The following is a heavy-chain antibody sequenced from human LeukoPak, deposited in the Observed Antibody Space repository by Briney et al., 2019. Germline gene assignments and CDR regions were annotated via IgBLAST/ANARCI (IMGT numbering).Heavy chain of an antibody. D-gene: IGHD3-22*01. CDR1: GFTFSDHY. V-gene: IGHV3-72*01. J-gene: IGHJ4*02. CDR3: ARDGYDSSGYVYHDY. Sequence: GGSLRLSCAVSGFTFSDHYMDWVRQAPGKGLEWVGRSRNKASSYTTEYAASVKGRFTISRDNSKNSLYLQMNSLKTEDTAVYYCARDGYDSSGYVYHDYWGQGTLVTVSS. CDR2: SRNKASSYTT.